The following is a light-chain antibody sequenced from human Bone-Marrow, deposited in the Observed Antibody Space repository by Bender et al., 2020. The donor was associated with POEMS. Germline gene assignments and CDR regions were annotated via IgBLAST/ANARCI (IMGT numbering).Light chain of an antibody. J-gene: IGLJ3*02. CDR2: EGN. Sequence: QSALTQPASVSGSPGQSITISCTGVKSDIGSYSLVSWYQQLPGKAPTLLIFEGNKRPSGVSNRFSGSKSGNTASLTISGLQPADEAHYYCSSYSTSSTLLFGGGTKVTVL. CDR1: KSDIGSYSL. V-gene: IGLV2-14*02. CDR3: SSYSTSSTLL.